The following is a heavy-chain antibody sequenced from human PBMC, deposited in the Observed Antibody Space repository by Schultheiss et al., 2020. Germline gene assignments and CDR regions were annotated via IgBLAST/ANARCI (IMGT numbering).Heavy chain of an antibody. CDR3: ARGVKKPYYYYGMDV. J-gene: IGHJ6*02. V-gene: IGHV3-11*06. CDR2: ISSSSSYT. Sequence: GESLKISCAASGFTFSDYYMSWIRQAPGKGLEWVSYISSSSSYTNYADSVKGRFTISRDNAKNSLYLQMNSLRAEDTAVYYCARGVKKPYYYYGMDVWGQGTTVTVSS. CDR1: GFTFSDYY. D-gene: IGHD4-23*01.